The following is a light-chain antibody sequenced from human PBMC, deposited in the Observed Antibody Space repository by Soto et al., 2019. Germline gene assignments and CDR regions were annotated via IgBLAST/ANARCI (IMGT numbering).Light chain of an antibody. J-gene: IGKJ2*04. CDR3: QQYRGS. Sequence: EIVLTQSPATLSLSPGERATLSCRASQSVNSFLAWYQQKPGQAPRLLIYDASNWATGTPARFSGRGSGTDYTLTISSLEPEDCAVYYCQQYRGSFGQGTKLEMK. CDR2: DAS. CDR1: QSVNSF. V-gene: IGKV3-11*01.